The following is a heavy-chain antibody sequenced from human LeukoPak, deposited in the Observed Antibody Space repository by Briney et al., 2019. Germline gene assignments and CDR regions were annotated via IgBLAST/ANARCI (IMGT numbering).Heavy chain of an antibody. CDR2: ISGSGGST. D-gene: IGHD3-22*01. Sequence: PGGSLRLSFAASGFTFSSYAMSWVRQAPGKGLEWGSAISGSGGSTYHAASVKGRFTISRDNSKNTLYLQMNSLRVEDTPVYYCAKGGVDSSGYYYFDFDYWSQGTLVTVSS. CDR3: AKGGVDSSGYYYFDFDY. V-gene: IGHV3-23*01. J-gene: IGHJ4*02. CDR1: GFTFSSYA.